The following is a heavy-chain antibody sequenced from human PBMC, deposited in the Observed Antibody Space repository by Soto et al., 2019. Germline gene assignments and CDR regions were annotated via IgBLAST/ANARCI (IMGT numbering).Heavy chain of an antibody. D-gene: IGHD2-15*01. J-gene: IGHJ4*02. CDR1: GFTFSSYG. V-gene: IGHV3-33*01. CDR3: ARVLVVTVNRLSAPDG. Sequence: QVQLVESGGGVVQPGRSLRLSCAASGFTFSSYGMHWVRQAPGKGLEWVAVIWYDGSNKYYADSVKGRFTISRDNSKNTLYLQMNRLRAEDTAVYYCARVLVVTVNRLSAPDGWGQGTLVTVSS. CDR2: IWYDGSNK.